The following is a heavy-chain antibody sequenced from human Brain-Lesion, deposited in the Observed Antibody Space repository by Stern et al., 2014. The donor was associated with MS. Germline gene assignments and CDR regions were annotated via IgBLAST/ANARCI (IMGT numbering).Heavy chain of an antibody. J-gene: IGHJ6*02. Sequence: EMQLVESGGGLVKPGGSLRISCEASGYTFNSYSMNWVRQAPGKGLEWVSSISVGTDYIYYADSVKGRFTISRGNAKNSLFLQMNPLRAEDTGVYYCARVDCSGTNCFYYYSGMDVWGQGTTVTVSS. CDR1: GYTFNSYS. D-gene: IGHD2-2*01. CDR2: ISVGTDYI. CDR3: ARVDCSGTNCFYYYSGMDV. V-gene: IGHV3-21*01.